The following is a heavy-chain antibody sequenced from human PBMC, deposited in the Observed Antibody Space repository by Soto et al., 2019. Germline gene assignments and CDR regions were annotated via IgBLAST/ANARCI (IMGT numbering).Heavy chain of an antibody. J-gene: IGHJ4*02. CDR2: ISAYNGNT. Sequence: VASVKVSCKASGYTFTSYGISWVRQAPGQGLEWMGWISAYNGNTNYAQKLQGRVTMTTDTSTSTAYMELRSLRSDDTAVYYCARDPYGSGSYYNRAFDYWGQGTLVTV. V-gene: IGHV1-18*01. D-gene: IGHD3-10*01. CDR3: ARDPYGSGSYYNRAFDY. CDR1: GYTFTSYG.